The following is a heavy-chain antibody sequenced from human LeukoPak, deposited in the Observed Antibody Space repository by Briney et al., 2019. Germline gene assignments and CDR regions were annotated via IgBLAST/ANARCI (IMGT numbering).Heavy chain of an antibody. CDR3: ARQTGSGLFTLP. CDR2: IYYSGST. Sequence: PSETLSLTCTVSAGSISNYYWSWIRQPPGKGLEWIGYIYYSGSTNYNPSLKSRVTISIDTSKNQFSLKLSSVTAVDTAVYYCARQTGSGLFTLPGGQGTLVTVSS. J-gene: IGHJ4*02. CDR1: AGSISNYY. V-gene: IGHV4-59*01. D-gene: IGHD3/OR15-3a*01.